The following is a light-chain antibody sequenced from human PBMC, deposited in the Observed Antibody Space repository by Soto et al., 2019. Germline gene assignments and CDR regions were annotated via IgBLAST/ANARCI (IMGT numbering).Light chain of an antibody. CDR1: QSVGRNY. V-gene: IGKV3-20*01. CDR2: DAS. J-gene: IGKJ4*01. Sequence: EIVLTQSPGTLSLSPGESATLSCRASQSVGRNYLAWFQHKPDQAPRLLIYDASNRDTGVPDRLSGSGSGTDFTLSVTRLEPEEFEVYYWHQYDGSPLTFGGGTTVEIK. CDR3: HQYDGSPLT.